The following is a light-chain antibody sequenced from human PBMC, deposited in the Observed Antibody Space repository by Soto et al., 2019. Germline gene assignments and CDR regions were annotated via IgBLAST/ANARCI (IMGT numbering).Light chain of an antibody. J-gene: IGKJ1*01. V-gene: IGKV3-15*01. CDR2: GAS. Sequence: VRKEYPSTLSASPGQRATLCCRASQSVSGNLAWYPQRPGQAPRLLIYGASTRATGIPARFSGSGSGTEFTLTIFSLHSEDRTVYDGQQYNNWPRTFGPGTTVDI. CDR1: QSVSGN. CDR3: QQYNNWPRT.